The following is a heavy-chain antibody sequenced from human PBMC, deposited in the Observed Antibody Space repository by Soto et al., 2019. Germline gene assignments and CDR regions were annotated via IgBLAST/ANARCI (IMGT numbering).Heavy chain of an antibody. D-gene: IGHD2-2*01. CDR1: GGSIGSGGYY. V-gene: IGHV4-31*03. Sequence: PSETLSLTCTVSGGSIGSGGYYWSWIRQHPGKGLEWIGYIYYSGSTYYNPSLKSRVTISVDTSKNQFSLKLSSVTAADTAVYYCARAGYCSSTSCTRRHYMDVWGKGTTVTVSS. CDR2: IYYSGST. J-gene: IGHJ6*03. CDR3: ARAGYCSSTSCTRRHYMDV.